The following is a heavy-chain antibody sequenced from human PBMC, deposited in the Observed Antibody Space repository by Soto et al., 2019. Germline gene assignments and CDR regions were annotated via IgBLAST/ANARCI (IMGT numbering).Heavy chain of an antibody. D-gene: IGHD6-19*01. CDR3: ASHSSGWYFDY. J-gene: IGHJ4*02. V-gene: IGHV3-23*01. CDR1: GFTFSSYA. Sequence: EVQLLESGGGLVQPGGSLRLSCAASGFTFSSYAMNWVRQAPGKGLEWVSVISGSGGSTYYADSVKGRFTISRDNSKNTLYLQMNSLRAEDTAVYYCASHSSGWYFDYWGQGTLVTVSS. CDR2: ISGSGGST.